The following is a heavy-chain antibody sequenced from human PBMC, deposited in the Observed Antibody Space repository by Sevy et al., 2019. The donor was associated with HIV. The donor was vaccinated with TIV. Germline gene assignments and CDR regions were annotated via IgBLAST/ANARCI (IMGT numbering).Heavy chain of an antibody. CDR3: AREDFGSSWLYYYMDV. Sequence: SETLSLTCTVSGGSISGYYWSWIRQSAGKGLEWIGRVYASSSTNYNPSLRSRVTISVDTSSNQFSLNLHSVTAADTAVYYCAREDFGSSWLYYYMDVWAKGPRSPSP. D-gene: IGHD6-13*01. V-gene: IGHV4-4*07. CDR2: VYASSST. J-gene: IGHJ6*03. CDR1: GGSISGYY.